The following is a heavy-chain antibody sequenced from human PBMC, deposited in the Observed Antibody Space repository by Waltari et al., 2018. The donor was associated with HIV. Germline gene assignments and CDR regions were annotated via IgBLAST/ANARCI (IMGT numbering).Heavy chain of an antibody. V-gene: IGHV3-7*01. J-gene: IGHJ5*02. Sequence: EVQLVESGGGLVKPGGSLRLSCAASGFTFSIYWMTWFRQAAGKGLEGVANIKQGGREKHYADSVRGRFTSSRDNTKNSLYRQMNSLRAEDTAVYYCAKYSGSYWGAHNWFDPWGQGTLVTVSS. CDR1: GFTFSIYW. CDR3: AKYSGSYWGAHNWFDP. CDR2: IKQGGREK. D-gene: IGHD1-26*01.